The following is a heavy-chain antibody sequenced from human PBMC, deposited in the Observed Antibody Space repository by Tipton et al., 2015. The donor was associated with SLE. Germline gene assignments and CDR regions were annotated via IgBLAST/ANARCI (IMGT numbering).Heavy chain of an antibody. CDR3: AREYEVWASFDY. CDR2: IYYSGST. J-gene: IGHJ4*02. V-gene: IGHV4-39*07. D-gene: IGHD3-16*01. CDR1: GGSISSSSYY. Sequence: TLSLTCTVSGGSISSSSYYWGWIRQPPGKGLEWIGSIYYSGSTYYNPSLKSRVTISVDRSKNQFSLKLSSVTAADTAVYYCAREYEVWASFDYWGQGTLVTVSS.